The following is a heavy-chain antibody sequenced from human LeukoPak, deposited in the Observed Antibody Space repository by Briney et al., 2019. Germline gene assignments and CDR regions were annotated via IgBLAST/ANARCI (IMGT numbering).Heavy chain of an antibody. Sequence: SETLSLTCTVSGGSISSYYWSWIRQPPGKGLEWIGYIYYSGSTNYNPSLKSRVTISVDTSKNQFSLKLSSVTAADTAVYYCARHEGSGWYYFDCWGQGTLVTVSS. CDR1: GGSISSYY. V-gene: IGHV4-59*08. CDR2: IYYSGST. CDR3: ARHEGSGWYYFDC. D-gene: IGHD6-19*01. J-gene: IGHJ4*02.